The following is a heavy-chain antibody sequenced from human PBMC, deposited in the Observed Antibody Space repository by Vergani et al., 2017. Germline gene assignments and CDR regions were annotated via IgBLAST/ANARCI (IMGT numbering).Heavy chain of an antibody. Sequence: QMQLVQSGAEVKKTGSSVKVSCKASGYTFTYRYLHWVRQAPGQALEWMGWITPFNGNTNYAQKFQGRVTITADESTSTAYMELSSLRSEDTAVYYCARVNTENYYYYYYMDVWGKGTTVTVSS. CDR1: GYTFTYRY. J-gene: IGHJ6*03. CDR2: ITPFNGNT. V-gene: IGHV1-45*02. CDR3: ARVNTENYYYYYYMDV. D-gene: IGHD2-2*02.